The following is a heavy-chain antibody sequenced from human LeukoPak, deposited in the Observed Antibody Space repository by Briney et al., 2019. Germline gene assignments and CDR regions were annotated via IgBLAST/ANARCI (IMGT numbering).Heavy chain of an antibody. Sequence: GGSLRLSCAASGFTFSSYSMNWVRQAPGEGLEWVSPISSSSSYIYYADSVKGRFTISRDNAKNSLYLQMNSLRAEDTAVYYCARVSSMGAVYYFDYWGQGTLVTVSS. CDR3: ARVSSMGAVYYFDY. J-gene: IGHJ4*02. CDR1: GFTFSSYS. V-gene: IGHV3-21*01. D-gene: IGHD1-26*01. CDR2: ISSSSSYI.